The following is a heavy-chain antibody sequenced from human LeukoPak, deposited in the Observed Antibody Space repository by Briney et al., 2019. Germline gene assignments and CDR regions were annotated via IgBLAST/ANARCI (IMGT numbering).Heavy chain of an antibody. V-gene: IGHV4-4*07. J-gene: IGHJ6*03. D-gene: IGHD2-21*01. Sequence: SETLSLTCTVSGGSISSYYWSWIRQPAGKGLEWIGRIYTSGSTNYNPSLKSRVTMSVDTSKNQFSLKLSSVTAADTAVYYCARDLREESIYYYYYMDVWGKGTTVTISS. CDR3: ARDLREESIYYYYYMDV. CDR2: IYTSGST. CDR1: GGSISSYY.